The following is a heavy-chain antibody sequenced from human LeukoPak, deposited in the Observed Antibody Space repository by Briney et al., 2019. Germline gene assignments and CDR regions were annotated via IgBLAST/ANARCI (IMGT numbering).Heavy chain of an antibody. D-gene: IGHD5-12*01. CDR2: ISGSGGST. CDR1: GFTFSSYA. Sequence: PGGSLRLSCAAPGFTFSSYAMSWVRQAPGKGLEWVSAISGSGGSTYYADSVKGRFTISRDNSKNTLYLQMNSLRAEDTAVYYCANQEWLRGPMDVWGQGTTVTVSS. V-gene: IGHV3-23*01. CDR3: ANQEWLRGPMDV. J-gene: IGHJ6*02.